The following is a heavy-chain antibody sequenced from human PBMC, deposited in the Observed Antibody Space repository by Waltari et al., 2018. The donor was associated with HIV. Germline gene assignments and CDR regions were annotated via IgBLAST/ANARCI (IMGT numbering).Heavy chain of an antibody. Sequence: QVQLQQWGAGLLKPSVTLSLTCAVYGGSFSGYYWSWIRQPPGKGLEWVWEINHSGSTNYNPSLKSRVTISVDTSKNQFSLKLSSVTAADTAVYYCARGTVIAAAKVGGWFDPWGQGTLVTVSS. J-gene: IGHJ5*02. V-gene: IGHV4-34*01. CDR1: GGSFSGYY. CDR3: ARGTVIAAAKVGGWFDP. D-gene: IGHD6-13*01. CDR2: INHSGST.